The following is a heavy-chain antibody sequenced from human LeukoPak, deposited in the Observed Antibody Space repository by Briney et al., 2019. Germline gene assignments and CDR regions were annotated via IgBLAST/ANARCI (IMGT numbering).Heavy chain of an antibody. V-gene: IGHV3-33*01. J-gene: IGHJ4*02. CDR2: MWYDGSKE. CDR1: GFTLSSHG. Sequence: GGSLRLSCAASGFTLSSHGMHWVRQAPGKGPEWVAGMWYDGSKEDYADSVKGRFTISRDMSKNTLNLQMNSLRVEDTAMFYCARDLSFGSLDFRGQGTLVTVSS. CDR3: ARDLSFGSLDF. D-gene: IGHD1-26*01.